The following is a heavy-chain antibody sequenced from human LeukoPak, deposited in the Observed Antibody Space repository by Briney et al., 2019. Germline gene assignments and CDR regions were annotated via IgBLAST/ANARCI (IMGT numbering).Heavy chain of an antibody. Sequence: GASVKVSCKASGYTFTGYYMHWVRQAPGQGLEWMGRINPNSGGTNYAQKFQGRVTMTRDTPISTAYMELSRLRSDDTAVYYCARAGGPITMVRGVIKNDYWGQGTLVTVSS. CDR3: ARAGGPITMVRGVIKNDY. CDR2: INPNSGGT. D-gene: IGHD3-10*01. CDR1: GYTFTGYY. V-gene: IGHV1-2*06. J-gene: IGHJ4*02.